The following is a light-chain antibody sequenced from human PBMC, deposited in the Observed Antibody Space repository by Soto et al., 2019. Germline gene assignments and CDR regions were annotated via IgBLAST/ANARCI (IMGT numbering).Light chain of an antibody. CDR1: QSVSSSY. J-gene: IGKJ5*01. CDR2: GAS. V-gene: IGKV3-15*01. CDR3: QQYHNWPPIT. Sequence: EIVLTQSPGTLSLSPGERATLSCRASQSVSSSYLAWYQQKPGQAPRLLIYGASTRATGIPARFSGSGSGTDFTLTISSLQSEDSAVYYCQQYHNWPPITFGQGTRLEIK.